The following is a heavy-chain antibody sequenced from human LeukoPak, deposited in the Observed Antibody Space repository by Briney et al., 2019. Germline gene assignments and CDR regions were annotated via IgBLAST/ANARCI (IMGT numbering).Heavy chain of an antibody. CDR2: IYSSGST. Sequence: QPGGSLRLSCAASGFTVSSNYMSWVRQAPGKGLEWVSVIYSSGSTYYADSVKGRFTISRDNSKNTLYLQMNSLRAEDTAVYYCARDPGYYYGMDVWGQGTTVTVSS. V-gene: IGHV3-66*01. CDR1: GFTVSSNY. CDR3: ARDPGYYYGMDV. J-gene: IGHJ6*02.